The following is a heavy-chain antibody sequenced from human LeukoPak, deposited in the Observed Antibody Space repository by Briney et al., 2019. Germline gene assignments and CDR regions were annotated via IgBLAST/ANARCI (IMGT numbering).Heavy chain of an antibody. CDR3: ARDPYSSSYYYFDY. CDR1: GFTFNNYV. D-gene: IGHD6-13*01. Sequence: GGSLRLSCAASGFTFNNYVMNWVRQAPGKGLEWVSAITDSSTSTYYAGSVKGRFTISRHNSKDTLYLQMDSLRAEDTAAYYCARDPYSSSYYYFDYWGQGTLVTVSS. J-gene: IGHJ4*02. V-gene: IGHV3-23*01. CDR2: ITDSSTST.